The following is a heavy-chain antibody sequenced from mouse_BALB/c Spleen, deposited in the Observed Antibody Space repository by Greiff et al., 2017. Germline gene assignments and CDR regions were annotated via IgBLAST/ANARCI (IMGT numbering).Heavy chain of an antibody. CDR2: IRLKSNNYAT. V-gene: IGHV6-6*02. CDR3: TRGSSYAMDY. J-gene: IGHJ4*01. D-gene: IGHD1-3*01. Sequence: EVQGVESGGGLVQPGGSMKLSCVASGFTFSNYWMNWVRQSPEKGLEWVAEIRLKSNNYATHYAESVKGRFTISRDDSKSSVYLQMNNLRAEDTGIYYCTRGSSYAMDYWGQGTSVTVSS. CDR1: GFTFSNYW.